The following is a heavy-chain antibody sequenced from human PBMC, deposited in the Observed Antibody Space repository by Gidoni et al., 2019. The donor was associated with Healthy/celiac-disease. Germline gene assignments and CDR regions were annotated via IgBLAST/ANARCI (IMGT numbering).Heavy chain of an antibody. CDR3: ARAGWGNGPLPRTVGTGYGMDV. CDR1: GFTFSDYY. J-gene: IGHJ6*02. Sequence: QVQLVESGGGLVKPGGSLRLSCAASGFTFSDYYMSWIRQAPGKGLEWVSYISSSGSTIYYADSVKGRFTISRDNAKNSLYLQMNSLRAEDTAVYYCARAGWGNGPLPRTVGTGYGMDVWGQGTTVTVSS. D-gene: IGHD3-16*01. V-gene: IGHV3-11*01. CDR2: ISSSGSTI.